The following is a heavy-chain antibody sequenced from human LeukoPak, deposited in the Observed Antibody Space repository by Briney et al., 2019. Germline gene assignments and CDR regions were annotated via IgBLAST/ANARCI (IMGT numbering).Heavy chain of an antibody. CDR3: AKDQHGKVVIPSAPDY. V-gene: IGHV3-30*02. D-gene: IGHD2-2*01. J-gene: IGHJ4*02. Sequence: SVKGRFTISRDNSQNTLFLQMNTLRAEDTAVYYCAKDQHGKVVIPSAPDYWGQGTLVTVSS.